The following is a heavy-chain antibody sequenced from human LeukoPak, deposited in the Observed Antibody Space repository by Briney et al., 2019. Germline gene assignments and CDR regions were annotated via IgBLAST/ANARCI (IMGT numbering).Heavy chain of an antibody. V-gene: IGHV1-18*01. CDR3: ERERGGADGRDF. Sequence: ASVTVSCKTSGYIFRSYGLSWVRQAPGQGLEWLGWISGYNGNTKYAEKFQDRVTLTTDTAASTAYMELRSLRLDDTAVYYCERERGGADGRDFWGQGTLVTVSS. CDR1: GYIFRSYG. D-gene: IGHD6-13*01. J-gene: IGHJ4*02. CDR2: ISGYNGNT.